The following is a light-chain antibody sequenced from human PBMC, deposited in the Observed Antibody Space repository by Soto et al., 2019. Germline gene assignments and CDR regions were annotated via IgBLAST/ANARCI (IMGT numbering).Light chain of an antibody. J-gene: IGKJ1*01. Sequence: EIVMTQSPATLSVSPGERATFSCRASQSVYSNLAWYQQKPGQAPRLLIYGASTRATGIPARFSGSGSGTEFTRTISSLQSEDFAVYLCQQYNNWPRTFGQGTKVEI. CDR1: QSVYSN. V-gene: IGKV3-15*01. CDR3: QQYNNWPRT. CDR2: GAS.